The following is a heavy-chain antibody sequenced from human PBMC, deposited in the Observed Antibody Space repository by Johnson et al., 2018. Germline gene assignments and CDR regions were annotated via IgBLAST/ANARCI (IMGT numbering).Heavy chain of an antibody. CDR2: INPNSSST. Sequence: QVQLVESGAEVRAPGASVKVSCKASGYTFTDYFTHWVRQAPGQGLEWMGWINPNSSSTHYAQRFQGRVTITRATSLSTTYIELRSLTSDDPAISYCARDPPENLPPHVFDLGGQGTKVTVSS. V-gene: IGHV1-2*02. J-gene: IGHJ3*01. CDR1: GYTFTDYF. CDR3: ARDPPENLPPHVFDL. D-gene: IGHD2/OR15-2a*01.